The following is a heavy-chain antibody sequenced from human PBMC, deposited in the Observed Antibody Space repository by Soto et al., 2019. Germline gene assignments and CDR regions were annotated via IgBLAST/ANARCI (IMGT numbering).Heavy chain of an antibody. J-gene: IGHJ4*02. CDR1: EYTFTSYD. CDR2: MNPNSGNT. Sequence: ASVXVSCKASEYTFTSYDINWVRQATGQGLEWMGWMNPNSGNTGYAQKFQGRVTMTRNTSISTAYMELSSLRSEDTAVYYCARENAAGIIDYWGQGTLVTVSS. D-gene: IGHD6-13*01. V-gene: IGHV1-8*01. CDR3: ARENAAGIIDY.